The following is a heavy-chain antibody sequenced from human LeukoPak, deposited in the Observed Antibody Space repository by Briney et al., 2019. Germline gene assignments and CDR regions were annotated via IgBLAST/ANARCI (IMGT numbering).Heavy chain of an antibody. CDR2: IYTSRST. V-gene: IGHV4-4*07. J-gene: IGHJ3*02. Sequence: SETLSLTCTVSGGSISSYYWSWIRQPAGKGLEWIGRIYTSRSTNYNPPLKSRVTMSVDTSKNQFSLKLSSVTAADTAVYYCARDFDSSGYYYTDAFDIWGQGTMVTVSS. D-gene: IGHD3-22*01. CDR1: GGSISSYY. CDR3: ARDFDSSGYYYTDAFDI.